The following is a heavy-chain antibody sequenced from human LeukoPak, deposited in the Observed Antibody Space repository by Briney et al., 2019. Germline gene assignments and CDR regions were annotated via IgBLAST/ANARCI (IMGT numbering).Heavy chain of an antibody. CDR3: AKDLGLYCSSTSCYGNVDY. V-gene: IGHV3-30*02. Sequence: GGSLRLSCAASGFTFSSYSMNWVRQAPGKGLEWVAFIRYDGSNKYYADSVKGRFTISRDNSKNTLYLQMNSLRAEDTAVYYCAKDLGLYCSSTSCYGNVDYWGQGTLVTVSS. J-gene: IGHJ4*02. D-gene: IGHD2-2*01. CDR1: GFTFSSYS. CDR2: IRYDGSNK.